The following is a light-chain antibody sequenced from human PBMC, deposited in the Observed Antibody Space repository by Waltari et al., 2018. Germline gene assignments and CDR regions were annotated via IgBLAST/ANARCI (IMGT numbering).Light chain of an antibody. CDR3: QTWGTGIWV. J-gene: IGLJ3*02. Sequence: QLVLTQSPSASASLGASVSLTCTLSSGHSYYAIAWHQQQPQKGPRYLMMVNSDGSHTKGDGIPDRFSGSSSGAERYLTISSLQSEDAADYYCQTWGTGIWVFGGGTKLTVL. CDR1: SGHSYYA. V-gene: IGLV4-69*01. CDR2: VNSDGSH.